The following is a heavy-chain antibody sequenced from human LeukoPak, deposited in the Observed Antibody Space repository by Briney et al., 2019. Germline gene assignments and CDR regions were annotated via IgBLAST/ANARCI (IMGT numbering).Heavy chain of an antibody. V-gene: IGHV4-38-2*01. CDR2: IYHSGST. J-gene: IGHJ4*02. CDR3: ARHVSSGSPSYYFDY. Sequence: PSETLSLTCAVSGYSISSGYYWGWIRQPPGKGLEWIRSIYHSGSTYYNPSLKSRVTISVDTSKNQFSLKLSSVTAADTAVHYCARHVSSGSPSYYFDYWGQGTLVPVSS. D-gene: IGHD3-10*01. CDR1: GYSISSGYY.